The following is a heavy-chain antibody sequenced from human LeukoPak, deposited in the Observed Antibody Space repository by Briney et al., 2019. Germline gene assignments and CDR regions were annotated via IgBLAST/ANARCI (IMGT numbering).Heavy chain of an antibody. V-gene: IGHV1-18*01. D-gene: IGHD3-22*01. CDR3: AREYYEYYCDY. J-gene: IGHJ4*02. Sequence: ASVKVSCKASGYTSTSYGISWVRQAPGQGLEWMGWISAYNGNTNYAQKLQGRVTMTTDTSTTTASMELRSLRSDEKSVYYCAREYYEYYCDYWGQGTLVTVSS. CDR1: GYTSTSYG. CDR2: ISAYNGNT.